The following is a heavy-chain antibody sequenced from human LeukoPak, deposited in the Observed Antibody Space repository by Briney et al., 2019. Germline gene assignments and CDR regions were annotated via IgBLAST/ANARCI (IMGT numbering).Heavy chain of an antibody. CDR3: ARTFGMATISYYYGMDV. CDR2: IIPILGIA. J-gene: IGHJ6*02. V-gene: IGHV1-69*04. D-gene: IGHD5-24*01. Sequence: GASVKVSCKASGGTFSSYAISWVRQAPGQGLEWMGRIIPILGIANYAQKFQGRVTITADKSTSTAYMELSSLRSEDTAVYYCARTFGMATISYYYGMDVWGQGTTVTVSS. CDR1: GGTFSSYA.